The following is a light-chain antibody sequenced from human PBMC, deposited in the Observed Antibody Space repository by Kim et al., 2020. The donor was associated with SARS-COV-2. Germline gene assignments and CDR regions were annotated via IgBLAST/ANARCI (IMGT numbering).Light chain of an antibody. CDR3: QQRSRWPIT. CDR1: QSVTGE. Sequence: EVVLTRSPATLSLSPGERATLSCRASQSVTGELAWYQQKPGQPPRLLIYDASDRATGIPARFSGSGSGTDFTLTISSLGPGDTAVYYCQQRSRWPITFGQGTRLEIK. V-gene: IGKV3-11*01. CDR2: DAS. J-gene: IGKJ5*01.